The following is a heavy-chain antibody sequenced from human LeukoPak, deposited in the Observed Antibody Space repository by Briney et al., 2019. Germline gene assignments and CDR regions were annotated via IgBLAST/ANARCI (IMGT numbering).Heavy chain of an antibody. CDR1: GGSISSGGYS. Sequence: PSETLSLTCADSGGSISSGGYSWSWIRQPPGKGLEWIGYIYHSGSTYYNPSLKSRVTISVDRSKNQFSLKLSSVTAADTAVYYCASSKLRFLEWNWFDPWGQGTLVTVSS. CDR2: IYHSGST. CDR3: ASSKLRFLEWNWFDP. V-gene: IGHV4-30-2*01. D-gene: IGHD3-3*01. J-gene: IGHJ5*02.